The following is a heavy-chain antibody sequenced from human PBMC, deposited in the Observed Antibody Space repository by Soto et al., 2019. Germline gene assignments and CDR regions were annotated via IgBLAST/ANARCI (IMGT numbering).Heavy chain of an antibody. CDR3: VRDSIAVAGTARSGVFDY. CDR1: GFTFSSYS. CDR2: ISSSSSYI. Sequence: GGSLRLSCAASGFTFSSYSMNWVRQAPGKGLEWVSSISSSSSYIYYADSVKGRFTISRDNAKNSLYLQMNSLRAEDTAVYYCVRDSIAVAGTARSGVFDYWGQGTLVTVSS. J-gene: IGHJ4*02. D-gene: IGHD6-19*01. V-gene: IGHV3-21*01.